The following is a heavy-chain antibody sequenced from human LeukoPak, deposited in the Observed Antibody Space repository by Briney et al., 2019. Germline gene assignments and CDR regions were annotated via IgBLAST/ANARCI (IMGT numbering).Heavy chain of an antibody. V-gene: IGHV3-30*18. D-gene: IGHD2-2*02. CDR1: GFTFSGYG. CDR3: AKNRIPTAITPDS. CDR2: ISYDGRNT. Sequence: GGSLRLSCAASGFTFSGYGMHWVRQAPGKGLEWLAVISYDGRNTYYTDSVKGRFTISRDNSKNTVFLQMNSLRAEDTAVYHCAKNRIPTAITPDSWGQGTLVTVSS. J-gene: IGHJ5*01.